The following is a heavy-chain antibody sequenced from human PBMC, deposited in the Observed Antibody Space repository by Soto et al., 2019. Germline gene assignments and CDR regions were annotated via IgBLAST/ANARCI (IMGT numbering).Heavy chain of an antibody. J-gene: IGHJ4*02. CDR2: ITDTGGDT. D-gene: IGHD3-10*01. Sequence: HPWGSLLVSCVTSVITFGTRGMNWVRQAPGEGLEWVSTITDTGGDTKYPDSVRGRFTMSRDNSKKTPYLQMNNLRVEDSALYYCARGSTDSYPGSRIFDFWGRGTLVTVSS. CDR3: ARGSTDSYPGSRIFDF. V-gene: IGHV3-23*01. CDR1: VITFGTRG.